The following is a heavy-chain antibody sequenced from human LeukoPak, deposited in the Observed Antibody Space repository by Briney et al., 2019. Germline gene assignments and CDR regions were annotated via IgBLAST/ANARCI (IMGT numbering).Heavy chain of an antibody. V-gene: IGHV3-30-3*01. J-gene: IGHJ4*02. Sequence: PGGSLRLSCTASGFTFSSYAMHWVRQAPGKGLEWVAVISYDGSNKYYADSVKGRFTISRDNSKNTLYLQMNSLRAEDTAVYYCARDMGLVAGGFDYWAREPWSPSPQ. CDR2: ISYDGSNK. CDR1: GFTFSSYA. D-gene: IGHD2-8*02. CDR3: ARDMGLVAGGFDY.